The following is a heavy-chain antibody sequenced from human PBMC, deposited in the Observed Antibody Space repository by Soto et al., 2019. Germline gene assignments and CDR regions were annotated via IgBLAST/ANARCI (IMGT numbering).Heavy chain of an antibody. V-gene: IGHV3-53*04. CDR1: GFTVSSNY. Sequence: GGSLRLSCAASGFTVSSNYMSWVRQAPGKGLEWVSVIYSGGSTYYADSVKGRFTISRHNSKNTLYLQMNSLRAEDTAVYYCARVRGSSWYWYYFDYWGQGTLVTVSS. J-gene: IGHJ4*02. CDR3: ARVRGSSWYWYYFDY. CDR2: IYSGGST. D-gene: IGHD6-13*01.